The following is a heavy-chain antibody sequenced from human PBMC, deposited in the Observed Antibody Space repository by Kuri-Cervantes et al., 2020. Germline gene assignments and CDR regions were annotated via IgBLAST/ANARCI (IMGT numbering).Heavy chain of an antibody. J-gene: IGHJ4*02. CDR2: INAGDGNT. CDR1: GYTFTTYA. V-gene: IGHV1-3*01. D-gene: IGHD6-19*01. Sequence: ASVKVSCKASGYTFTTYAMHWVRQVPGQRLEWKGWINAGDGNTKYSKKFQVRVTITRDTSASTAYMGLSSLRSEDTAAYYCARGQKLGSGWSLGYLGQGTLVTVSS. CDR3: ARGQKLGSGWSLGY.